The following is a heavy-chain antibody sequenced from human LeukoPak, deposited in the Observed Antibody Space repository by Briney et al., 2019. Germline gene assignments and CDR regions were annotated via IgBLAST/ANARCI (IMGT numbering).Heavy chain of an antibody. Sequence: PGGSLRLSRAASGFTFRRHWMHWVRQAPGKGLVWVSRINGDGSATYYADSVKGRFSISRDNPKNTLYLHMHSLRADDTAVYYCAREEEMATNTDYWGQGTLVTVSS. CDR3: AREEEMATNTDY. V-gene: IGHV3-74*01. D-gene: IGHD5-24*01. CDR1: GFTFRRHW. CDR2: INGDGSAT. J-gene: IGHJ4*02.